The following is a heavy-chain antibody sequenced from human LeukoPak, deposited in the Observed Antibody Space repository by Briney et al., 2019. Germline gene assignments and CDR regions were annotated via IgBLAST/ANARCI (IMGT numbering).Heavy chain of an antibody. Sequence: SETLSLTCTVSGGSISSYYWSWIRQPPGKGLEWIGYIYYSGSTNYNPSLKSRVTILVDTSKNQFSLKLSSVTAADTAVYYCARVDSSGWNYFDYWGQGTLVTVSS. CDR3: ARVDSSGWNYFDY. CDR2: IYYSGST. D-gene: IGHD6-19*01. V-gene: IGHV4-59*01. J-gene: IGHJ4*02. CDR1: GGSISSYY.